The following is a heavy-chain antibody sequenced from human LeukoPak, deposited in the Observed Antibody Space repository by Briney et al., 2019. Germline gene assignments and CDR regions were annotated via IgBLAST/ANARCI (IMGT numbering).Heavy chain of an antibody. CDR1: GYTFTSYY. D-gene: IGHD1-14*01. Sequence: ASVKVSCKTSGYTFTSYYIHWLRQAPGQRFEWMGWSDPKSGATKYEHFQGRVTMTRDTSISTAYMELSRLTSDDTAVYYCVRNGLNNHGRSSGSFDFWAQGTMVTVSS. CDR3: VRNGLNNHGRSSGSFDF. J-gene: IGHJ3*01. V-gene: IGHV1-2*02. CDR2: SDPKSGAT.